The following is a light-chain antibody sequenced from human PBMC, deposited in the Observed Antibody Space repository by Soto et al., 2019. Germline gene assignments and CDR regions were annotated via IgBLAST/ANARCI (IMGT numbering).Light chain of an antibody. CDR2: DVS. Sequence: QSALTQPASVSGSPGQSITISCSGTSSDVGAYNFVSWYQQHPGKAPKLIIYDVSNRPPGVSNRFSGSKSGNTASLTISGLQAEDEADYHCSSYSGSSTLVFGGVTKLTVL. J-gene: IGLJ2*01. CDR3: SSYSGSSTLV. CDR1: SSDVGAYNF. V-gene: IGLV2-14*03.